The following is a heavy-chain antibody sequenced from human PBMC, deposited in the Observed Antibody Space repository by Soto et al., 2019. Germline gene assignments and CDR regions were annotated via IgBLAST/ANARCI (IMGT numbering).Heavy chain of an antibody. J-gene: IGHJ6*04. V-gene: IGHV1-46*01. Sequence: ASLKFSCYASGYTFTSYYMHWVRQPPGQGLEWMGIINPSGGSTSYAQKFQGRVTMTRDTSTSTVYMELSRLRSEDTAVYYCAAGAYYYYSMDVWGEGATIMVTS. CDR3: AAGAYYYYSMDV. CDR2: INPSGGST. CDR1: GYTFTSYY. D-gene: IGHD6-13*01.